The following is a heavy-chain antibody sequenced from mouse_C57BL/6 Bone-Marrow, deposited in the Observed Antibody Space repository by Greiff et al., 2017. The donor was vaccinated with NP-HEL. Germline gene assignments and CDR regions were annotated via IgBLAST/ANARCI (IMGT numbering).Heavy chain of an antibody. D-gene: IGHD3-2*02. CDR3: ARVSSGYVRFAY. Sequence: VKLQESGAELARPGASVKLSCKASGYTFTSYGISWVKQRTGQGLEWIGEIYPRSGNTYYNEKFKGKATLTADKSSSTAYMELRSLTSEDSAVYFCARVSSGYVRFAYWGQGTLVTVSA. V-gene: IGHV1-81*01. CDR1: GYTFTSYG. J-gene: IGHJ3*01. CDR2: IYPRSGNT.